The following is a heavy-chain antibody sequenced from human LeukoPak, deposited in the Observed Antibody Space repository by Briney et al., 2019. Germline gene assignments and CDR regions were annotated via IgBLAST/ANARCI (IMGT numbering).Heavy chain of an antibody. J-gene: IGHJ4*02. CDR1: RFTFSNYC. Sequence: PGRSLRLSCAASRFTFSNYCMHWVRQAPGKGLEWVAVIWFDGSNKYYADSVKGRFTISRDNSKNTLFLLMNGLRAEDTAVYYGARDRSSWSPFYYFDYWGRGTLVTVSS. CDR2: IWFDGSNK. V-gene: IGHV3-33*01. CDR3: ARDRSSWSPFYYFDY. D-gene: IGHD6-13*01.